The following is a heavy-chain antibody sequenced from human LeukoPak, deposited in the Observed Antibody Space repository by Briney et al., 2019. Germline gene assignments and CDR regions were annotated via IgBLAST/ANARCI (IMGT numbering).Heavy chain of an antibody. CDR2: ISAYNGDI. J-gene: IGHJ4*02. V-gene: IGHV1-18*01. CDR1: GYTFTDFG. CDR3: ATDRGRFIVGATRRFDY. Sequence: ASVKVSCKASGYTFTDFGISWVRQAPGQGPEWMGWISAYNGDIIYGQKFQGRVTITADKSTSTAYMELSSLRSEDTAVYYCATDRGRFIVGATRRFDYWGQGTLVTVSS. D-gene: IGHD1-26*01.